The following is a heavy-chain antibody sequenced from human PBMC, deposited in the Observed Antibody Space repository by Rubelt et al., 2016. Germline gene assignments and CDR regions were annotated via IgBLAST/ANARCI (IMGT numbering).Heavy chain of an antibody. CDR1: GGSFSGYS. CDR3: ARDPWMVPLLFDP. J-gene: IGHJ5*02. D-gene: IGHD6-19*01. Sequence: QVQLQQWGAGLLKPSETLSLTCAVYGGSFSGYSWTWFRQPPGKGLEWIGESNHSGSTNYKPSLKSRVTISVDTSSNQISPKLTSVTAADTAVYYCARDPWMVPLLFDPWGQGTLVTVSS. V-gene: IGHV4-34*01. CDR2: SNHSGST.